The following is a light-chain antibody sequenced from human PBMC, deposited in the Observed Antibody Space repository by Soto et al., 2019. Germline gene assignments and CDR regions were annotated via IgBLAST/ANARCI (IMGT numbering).Light chain of an antibody. CDR1: QTVSSY. CDR3: QQYHNWPGYT. CDR2: GAS. V-gene: IGKV3-15*01. Sequence: EIVMTQSPATLSVSPGERATLSCRASQTVSSYLAWYQQKPGQAPRLLIYGASTRATGIPARFSGSGSGTEFTLTISSLQSEDFAVYFCQQYHNWPGYTFGQGTKLESK. J-gene: IGKJ2*01.